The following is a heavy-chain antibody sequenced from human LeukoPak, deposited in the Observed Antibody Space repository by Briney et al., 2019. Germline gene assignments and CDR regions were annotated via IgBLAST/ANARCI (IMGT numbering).Heavy chain of an antibody. Sequence: PSETLSLTCAVYGGSFSGYYWSWIRQPPGKGLEWIGEINHSGSTNYNPSLKSRVTISVDTSKNQFSLKLSSVTAADTAVYYCARRRYAYSSSWYYTYWGQGTLVTVSS. V-gene: IGHV4-34*01. CDR1: GGSFSGYY. CDR3: ARRRYAYSSSWYYTY. CDR2: INHSGST. D-gene: IGHD6-13*01. J-gene: IGHJ4*02.